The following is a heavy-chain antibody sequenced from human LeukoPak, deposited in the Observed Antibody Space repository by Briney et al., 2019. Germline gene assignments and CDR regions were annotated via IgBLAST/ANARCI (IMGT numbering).Heavy chain of an antibody. CDR3: ARDRGVGGEYYYGMDV. Sequence: SETLSLTCAVSGGSISSSNWWSWVRQPPGKGLEWIGEIYHSGSTNYNPSLKSRVTISVDKSKNQFSLKLSSVTAADTAVYYCARDRGVGGEYYYGMDVWGQGTTVTVSS. V-gene: IGHV4-4*02. CDR2: IYHSGST. J-gene: IGHJ6*02. D-gene: IGHD3-10*01. CDR1: GGSISSSNW.